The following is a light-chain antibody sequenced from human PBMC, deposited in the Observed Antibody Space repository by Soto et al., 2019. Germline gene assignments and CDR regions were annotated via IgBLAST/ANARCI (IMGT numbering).Light chain of an antibody. CDR1: SSNIGRNT. CDR3: AAWDDSLNGLYV. J-gene: IGLJ1*01. V-gene: IGLV1-44*01. Sequence: QSVLTQPPSASGTPGQRVTISCSGSSSNIGRNTVNWYQQLPGTAPKLLIYSNDQRPSGVPDRFSGSKSATSASLAISGLQSEDEADYYCAAWDDSLNGLYVFGTGTKLTVL. CDR2: SND.